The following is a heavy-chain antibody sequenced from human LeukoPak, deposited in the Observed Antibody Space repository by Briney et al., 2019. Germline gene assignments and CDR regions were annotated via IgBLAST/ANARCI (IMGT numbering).Heavy chain of an antibody. CDR1: GFTFDDYA. D-gene: IGHD5-18*01. J-gene: IGHJ4*02. CDR2: ISWNSGSI. CDR3: AKDNSYGYLDYFDY. V-gene: IGHV3-9*01. Sequence: GGSLRLSCAASGFTFDDYAMHWVRHAPGKGLEWVSGISWNSGSIGYADSVKGRFTISRDNAKNSPYLQMNSLRAEDTALYYCAKDNSYGYLDYFDYWGQGTLVTVSS.